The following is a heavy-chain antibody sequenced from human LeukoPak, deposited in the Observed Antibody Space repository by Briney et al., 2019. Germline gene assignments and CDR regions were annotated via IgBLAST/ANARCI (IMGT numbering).Heavy chain of an antibody. D-gene: IGHD3-10*01. CDR2: ISNSGGLT. CDR1: GFTFSSYT. V-gene: IGHV3-23*01. J-gene: IGHJ4*02. Sequence: GGSLRLSCVASGFTFSSYTMSWVGQAPGKGLEWVSVISNSGGLTYYEDSVKGRFTISRDNSKNTLYQQMNTLRAEDTAVYYCATKMVRGVQGYFDYWGQGTLVTVSS. CDR3: ATKMVRGVQGYFDY.